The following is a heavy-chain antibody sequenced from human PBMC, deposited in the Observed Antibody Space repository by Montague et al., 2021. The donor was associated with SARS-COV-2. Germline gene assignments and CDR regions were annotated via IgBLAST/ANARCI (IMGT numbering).Heavy chain of an antibody. CDR2: TYYSGVA. J-gene: IGHJ5*02. CDR3: ARSVVGGTYRHTRWFDP. Sequence: SETLSLTCTVSGDSMRSSYWNWIRQPPGKALEYICYTYYSGVANYNPSLRSRVTISLDTSKNQFSLNLRSVTAADTAVYYCARSVVGGTYRHTRWFDPWGQGTLVTVFS. CDR1: GDSMRSSY. D-gene: IGHD3-16*02. V-gene: IGHV4-59*13.